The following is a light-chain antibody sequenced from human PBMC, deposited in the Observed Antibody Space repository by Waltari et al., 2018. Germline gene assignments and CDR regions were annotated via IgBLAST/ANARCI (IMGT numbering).Light chain of an antibody. CDR3: CSCSGGNDLL. CDR2: DFT. CDR1: NSDIDNFQY. J-gene: IGLJ2*01. Sequence: QSALTQPPSASGPPGQSVTISCTGTNSDIDNFQYVSWYQQQPGKAPRLIIYDFTKRPSDGPNRCSGSKSANMASLTVSYLQADDEADYFGCSCSGGNDLLFGGGTKLTVL. V-gene: IGLV2-8*01.